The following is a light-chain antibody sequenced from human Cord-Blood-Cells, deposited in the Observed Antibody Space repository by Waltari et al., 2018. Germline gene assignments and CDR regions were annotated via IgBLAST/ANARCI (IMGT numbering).Light chain of an antibody. CDR2: GAS. J-gene: IGKJ1*01. CDR3: QQYGSSPWT. V-gene: IGKV3-20*01. CDR1: QSVSSSY. Sequence: EIVLTQSPGTLSLSPGERATLSCRASQSVSSSYLAWYQQKPGQAPRLLIYGASSSATGIPDRFIGSGSGTDFTLTISRLEPEDFAVYYCQQYGSSPWTFGQGTKVEIK.